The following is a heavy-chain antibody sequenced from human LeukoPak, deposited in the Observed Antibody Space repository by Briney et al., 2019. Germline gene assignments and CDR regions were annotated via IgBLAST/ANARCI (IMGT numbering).Heavy chain of an antibody. D-gene: IGHD6-13*01. CDR2: IYYSGST. J-gene: IGHJ5*02. CDR3: AGHSSSWYRGWFDP. CDR1: GGSISSYY. Sequence: PSETLSLTCTVSGGSISSYYWSWIRQPPGKGLEWIGYIYYSGSTNYNPSLKSRVTISVDTSKNQFSLKLSSVTAADTAVYYCAGHSSSWYRGWFDPWGQGTLITVSS. V-gene: IGHV4-59*01.